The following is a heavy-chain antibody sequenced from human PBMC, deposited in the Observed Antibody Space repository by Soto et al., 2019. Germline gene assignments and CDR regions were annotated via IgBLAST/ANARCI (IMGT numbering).Heavy chain of an antibody. CDR3: ARDLGGSSGIFDY. J-gene: IGHJ4*02. CDR2: IIPIFGTA. D-gene: IGHD1-26*01. Sequence: SVKVSCKASGGTFSSYAISWVRQAPGQGLEWMGGIIPIFGTANYAQKFQGRVTITADESTSTAYMELSSLRSEDTAVYYCARDLGGSSGIFDYWGQGTLVTVSS. V-gene: IGHV1-69*13. CDR1: GGTFSSYA.